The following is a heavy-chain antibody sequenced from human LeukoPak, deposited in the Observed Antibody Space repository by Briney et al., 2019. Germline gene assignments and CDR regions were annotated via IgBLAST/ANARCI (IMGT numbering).Heavy chain of an antibody. CDR1: GFTFSTYG. D-gene: IGHD4-23*01. CDR3: AREEGVDGTSGINN. J-gene: IGHJ4*02. Sequence: GGSLRLSCAASGFTFSTYGMHWVRQAPGKGLEWVSDIWYNGNTYYADSVKGRFTISRDYSKSTLYPQMNSLRAEDTAVYYCAREEGVDGTSGINNWGQGTLVIVSS. V-gene: IGHV3-33*01. CDR2: IWYNGNT.